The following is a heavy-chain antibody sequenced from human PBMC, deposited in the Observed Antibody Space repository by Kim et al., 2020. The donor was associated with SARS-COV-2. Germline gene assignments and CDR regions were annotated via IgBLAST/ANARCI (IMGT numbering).Heavy chain of an antibody. CDR2: IYHGGST. D-gene: IGHD6-13*01. V-gene: IGHV4-4*02. CDR3: ARDGSGSSWYGGNWFDP. J-gene: IGHJ5*02. Sequence: SETLSLTCAVSGGSISSSNWWSWVRQPPGKGLEWIGEIYHGGSTNYNPSLKSRVTISVDKSKNQFSLILSSVTAADTAVYYCARDGSGSSWYGGNWFDPWGQGTLVTVSS. CDR1: GGSISSSNW.